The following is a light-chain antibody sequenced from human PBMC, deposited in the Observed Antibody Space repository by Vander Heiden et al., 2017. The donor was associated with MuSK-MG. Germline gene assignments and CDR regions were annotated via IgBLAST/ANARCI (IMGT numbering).Light chain of an antibody. CDR2: AAS. V-gene: IGKV1-39*01. CDR3: QQSYSTS. J-gene: IGKJ1*01. CDR1: QSISSY. Sequence: DIQMTQSPSSLSASVGDRVTITCRASQSISSYLNWYQQKPGKAPKLLIYAASSLQSGVPSRFSGSGSGTDFTLTISSLQPEDFANYYCQQSYSTSFGQGTKVEIK.